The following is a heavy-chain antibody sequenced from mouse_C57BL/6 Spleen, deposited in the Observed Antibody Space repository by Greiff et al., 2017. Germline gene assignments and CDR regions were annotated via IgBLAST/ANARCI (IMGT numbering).Heavy chain of an antibody. J-gene: IGHJ3*01. V-gene: IGHV1-81*01. Sequence: VQLLQSGAELVRPGASVKLSCTASGFTFTSYGISWVQQSTGQGLEWIAEIYPRSGNTYYHEKFKGQSTLTADKSSSTAYMKLRSLTSEDSAIYFCARCYGSSEGFAGWGQGTLVTVSA. CDR1: GFTFTSYG. CDR3: ARCYGSSEGFAG. CDR2: IYPRSGNT. D-gene: IGHD1-1*01.